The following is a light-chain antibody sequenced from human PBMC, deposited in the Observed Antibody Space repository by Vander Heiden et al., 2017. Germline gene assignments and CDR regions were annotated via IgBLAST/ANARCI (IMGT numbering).Light chain of an antibody. J-gene: IGLJ1*01. V-gene: IGLV10-54*04. CDR1: STNVVNHG. CDR2: RNN. Sequence: QAGLTQPPSMSRALGQTATLTCPGHSTNVVNHGAGWLQQHPGHPPKVLSYRNNNRASGSAERFSASRSGNTASLTIIGLQPEEEADYCCAAGDSNISAYVFGPGTKVTVL. CDR3: AAGDSNISAYV.